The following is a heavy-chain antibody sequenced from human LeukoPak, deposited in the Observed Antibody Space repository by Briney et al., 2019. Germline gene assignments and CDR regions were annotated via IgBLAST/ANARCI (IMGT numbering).Heavy chain of an antibody. CDR2: VSGTAKNT. CDR1: GFTFDNYA. Sequence: TGGSLRLSCTASGFTFDNYAMSWVRQAPGQGLEWVSAVSGTAKNTYYADSVKGRFTTSRDNSNNTVYLQMKSLIAEDTAVYYCAKSHRGGLRFMVGFFYMDVWGSGTTVAVSS. V-gene: IGHV3-23*01. CDR3: AKSHRGGLRFMVGFFYMDV. D-gene: IGHD3-3*01. J-gene: IGHJ6*03.